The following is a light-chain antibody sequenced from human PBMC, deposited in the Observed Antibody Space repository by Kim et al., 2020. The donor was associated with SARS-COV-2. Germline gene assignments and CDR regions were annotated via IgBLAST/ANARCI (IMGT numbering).Light chain of an antibody. CDR2: GAS. Sequence: SPGERVTLACRASQSVSSSYLAWYQQKPGPAPRLLIYGASSRATGIPDRFSGSGSGTDFTLTISRLEPEDFAVYYCQQYGISPMYTFGQGTKLEI. CDR3: QQYGISPMYT. CDR1: QSVSSSY. V-gene: IGKV3-20*01. J-gene: IGKJ2*01.